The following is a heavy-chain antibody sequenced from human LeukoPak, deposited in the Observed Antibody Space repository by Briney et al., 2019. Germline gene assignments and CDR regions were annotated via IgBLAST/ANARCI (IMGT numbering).Heavy chain of an antibody. J-gene: IGHJ3*02. CDR3: ARPIRYCSSTSCYPHAFDI. Sequence: GESLKISCKGSGYSFTSYWIGWVRQMPGKGLEWMGIIYPGDSDTRYSPSFQGQVTISADKSISTAYLQWSSLKASDTAMYYCARPIRYCSSTSCYPHAFDIWGQGTMVTVSS. CDR2: IYPGDSDT. D-gene: IGHD2-2*01. V-gene: IGHV5-51*01. CDR1: GYSFTSYW.